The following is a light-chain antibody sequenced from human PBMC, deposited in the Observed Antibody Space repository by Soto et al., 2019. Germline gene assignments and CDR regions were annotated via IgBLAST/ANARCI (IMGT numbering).Light chain of an antibody. CDR1: QSVSSSF. CDR2: AAS. J-gene: IGKJ5*01. CDR3: QQFSGSSIT. Sequence: EIVLTQSPGTLSLSPGERATLSCRASQSVSSSFLAWYQQKPSQATRLLVYAASSRATGIPYRFCGSGSGTEFTLTISRLEPEDFSVYYCQQFSGSSITFGQGTRLEIE. V-gene: IGKV3-20*01.